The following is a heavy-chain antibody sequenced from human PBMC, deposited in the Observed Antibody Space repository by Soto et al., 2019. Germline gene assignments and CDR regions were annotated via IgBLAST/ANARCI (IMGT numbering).Heavy chain of an antibody. CDR2: ISGSGGST. J-gene: IGHJ4*02. D-gene: IGHD2-15*01. CDR3: AKDRSGGSFFY. V-gene: IGHV3-23*01. Sequence: GGSLRLSCAASGFTFSSYAMSWVRQAPGKGLEWVSAISGSGGSTYYADSVKGRFTISRDNSENTLYPQMNSLRAEDTAVYYCAKDRSGGSFFYWGQGTLVTVSS. CDR1: GFTFSSYA.